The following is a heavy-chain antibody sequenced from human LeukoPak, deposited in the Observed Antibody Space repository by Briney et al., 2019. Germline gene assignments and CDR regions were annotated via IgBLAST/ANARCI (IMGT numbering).Heavy chain of an antibody. Sequence: PLETLSLTCSVSGDSVSSAGYHWSWIRQAPGKGLEWIGHSGSPSYNPSLKSRVMISIDTSKNQFSLKVSTVTAADTAVYYCTTYYVGEGGRGHWGPGTLVTVSS. CDR3: TTYYVGEGGRGH. CDR1: GDSVSSAGYH. D-gene: IGHD2-21*01. CDR2: SGSP. J-gene: IGHJ4*02. V-gene: IGHV4-61*08.